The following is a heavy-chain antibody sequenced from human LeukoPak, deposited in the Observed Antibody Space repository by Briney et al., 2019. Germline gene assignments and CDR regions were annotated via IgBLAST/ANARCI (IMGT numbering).Heavy chain of an antibody. J-gene: IGHJ4*02. D-gene: IGHD6-13*01. Sequence: ASVKVSCKASAYTFTSYQMHWVRQAPGQGLEWMGVINPSAGTTNYAQRFRGRLTVSMDTSTSTVYMELRSLRSEDTAAYYCAKDTSTWAFDHWGQGTLVTVSS. CDR2: INPSAGTT. V-gene: IGHV1-46*01. CDR3: AKDTSTWAFDH. CDR1: AYTFTSYQ.